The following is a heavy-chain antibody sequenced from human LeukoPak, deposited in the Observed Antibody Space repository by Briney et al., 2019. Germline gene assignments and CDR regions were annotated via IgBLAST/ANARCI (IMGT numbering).Heavy chain of an antibody. CDR2: IYYSGST. D-gene: IGHD3-22*01. Sequence: PSQTLSLSYTVSGGCISRYYWSWIRQPPAKGLECIGDIYYSGSTNYNPSLKSRVTISVDTSRNQFSLKLTSVTAADTAVYYCAKVSDRDSSGYYWGFEYWGQGTLVTVSS. CDR1: GGCISRYY. CDR3: AKVSDRDSSGYYWGFEY. J-gene: IGHJ4*02. V-gene: IGHV4-59*08.